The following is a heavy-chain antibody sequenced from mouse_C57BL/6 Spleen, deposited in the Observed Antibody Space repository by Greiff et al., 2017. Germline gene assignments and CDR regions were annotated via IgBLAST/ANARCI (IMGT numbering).Heavy chain of an antibody. J-gene: IGHJ4*01. V-gene: IGHV1-69*01. Sequence: QVQLKQPGAELVMPGASVKLSCKASGYTFTSYWMHWVKQRPGQGLEWIGEIDPSDSYTNYNQKFKGKSTLTVDKSSSTAYMQLSSLTSEDSAVYYCARAEKITTVVEGDYAMDYWGQGTSVTVSS. CDR1: GYTFTSYW. CDR3: ARAEKITTVVEGDYAMDY. CDR2: IDPSDSYT. D-gene: IGHD1-1*01.